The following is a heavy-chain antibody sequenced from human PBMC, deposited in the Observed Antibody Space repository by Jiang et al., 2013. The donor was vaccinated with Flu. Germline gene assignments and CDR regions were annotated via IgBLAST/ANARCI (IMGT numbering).Heavy chain of an antibody. CDR3: AKELGASSSIDY. Sequence: QLVESGGGVVQPGRSLRLSCAASGFTFSSYGMHWVRQAPGKGLEWVAVISYDGSNKYYADSVKGRFTISRDNSKNTLYLQMNSLRAEDTAVYYCAKELGASSSIDYWGQGTLVTVSS. V-gene: IGHV3-30*18. D-gene: IGHD6-13*01. CDR2: ISYDGSNK. CDR1: GFTFSSYG. J-gene: IGHJ4*02.